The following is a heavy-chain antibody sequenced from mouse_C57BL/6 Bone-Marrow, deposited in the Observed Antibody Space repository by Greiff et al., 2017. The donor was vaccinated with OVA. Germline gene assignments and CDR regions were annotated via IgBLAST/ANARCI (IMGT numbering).Heavy chain of an antibody. CDR1: GYTFPDYN. V-gene: IGHV1-18*01. CDR2: INPNNGGT. J-gene: IGHJ4*01. CDR3: ARAGDYYSPYAMDY. D-gene: IGHD2-12*01. Sequence: EVQLQQSGPELVKPGASVKIPCKASGYTFPDYNMDWVKQSQGTSLEWIGYINPNNGGTNYNQKFKGKATLTVDKSSSTAYMELRSLTSEDTAVYYCARAGDYYSPYAMDYWGQGTSVTVSS.